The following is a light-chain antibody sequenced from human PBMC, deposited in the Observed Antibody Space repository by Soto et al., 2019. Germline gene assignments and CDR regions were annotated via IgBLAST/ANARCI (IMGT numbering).Light chain of an antibody. CDR2: DAS. CDR3: QQYNSYPWT. J-gene: IGKJ1*01. V-gene: IGKV1-5*01. Sequence: DIPLSKSRSNLSASVGARVTITCLASQSISSWLAWYQQKPGKAPKLLIYDASSLESGVPSRFSGSVSGTEFTLTITSLQPDDFATYYCQQYNSYPWTFAQGTKVDIK. CDR1: QSISSW.